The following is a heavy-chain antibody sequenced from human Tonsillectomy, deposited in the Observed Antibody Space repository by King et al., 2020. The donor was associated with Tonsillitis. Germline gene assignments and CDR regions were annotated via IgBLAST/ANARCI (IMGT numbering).Heavy chain of an antibody. Sequence: QLVQSGAEVKKPGASLKISCKGSGYDFSTYYIGWVRQKPGKGLEWMGIIYPGDSDTRYSPSFQGQVTFSADKSINTAYLQWRGLKASDTAMYYCARRPFCTTTTCFNNFDYWGQGTLVTVSS. J-gene: IGHJ4*02. CDR1: GYDFSTYY. CDR2: IYPGDSDT. V-gene: IGHV5-51*01. D-gene: IGHD2-2*01. CDR3: ARRPFCTTTTCFNNFDY.